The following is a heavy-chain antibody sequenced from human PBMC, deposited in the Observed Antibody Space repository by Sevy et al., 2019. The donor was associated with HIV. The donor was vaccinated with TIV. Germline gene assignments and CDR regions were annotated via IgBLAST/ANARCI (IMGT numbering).Heavy chain of an antibody. V-gene: IGHV3-23*01. CDR3: ATSPPEDWFDP. CDR1: GFTFSSYA. Sequence: GGSLRLSCAASGFTFSSYAMSWVRQAPGKGLEWVSAISGSGGSTYYADSVKGRFTISRDNSKNTLYLEMNSLRAEATAVYYCATSPPEDWFDPWGQGTLVTVSS. CDR2: ISGSGGST. J-gene: IGHJ5*02.